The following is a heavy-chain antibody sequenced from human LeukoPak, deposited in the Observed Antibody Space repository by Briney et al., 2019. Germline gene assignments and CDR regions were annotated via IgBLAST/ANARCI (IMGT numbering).Heavy chain of an antibody. J-gene: IGHJ4*02. D-gene: IGHD5-24*01. V-gene: IGHV4-34*01. CDR3: ARSRDRSKAGDH. CDR1: GGSCDDYY. CDR2: IHPHGIF. Sequence: SETLSLTCDVSGGSCDDYYCSWIRQPPGKGLEWIGEIHPHGIFYYNSSLMSRVTISIDTSKSQFSLRLTSVTAADTAFYYCARSRDRSKAGDHWGQGSLVTVSS.